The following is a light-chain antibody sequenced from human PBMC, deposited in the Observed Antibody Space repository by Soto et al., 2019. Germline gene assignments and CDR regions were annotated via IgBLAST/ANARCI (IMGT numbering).Light chain of an antibody. CDR3: QQYGSSPHT. CDR1: QSVSSSS. J-gene: IGKJ2*01. CDR2: CAS. V-gene: IGKV3-20*01. Sequence: EIVLTQSPGTLSLSPGERATLSCRASQSVSSSSLAWYQPKPGQAPRLLIYCASSRATGIPDRFSGSGSGTDFTLTISRLEPEDFALYYCQQYGSSPHTFGQGTKLEIK.